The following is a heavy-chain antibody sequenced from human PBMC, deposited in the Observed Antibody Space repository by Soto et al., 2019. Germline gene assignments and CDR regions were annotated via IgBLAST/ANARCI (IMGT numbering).Heavy chain of an antibody. CDR3: ASLRSGWSPYFDY. CDR1: GGSISSSSYY. J-gene: IGHJ4*02. D-gene: IGHD6-19*01. CDR2: IYYSGST. V-gene: IGHV4-39*01. Sequence: SETLSLTCTVSGGSISSSSYYWGWIRQPPGKGLEWIGSIYYSGSTYYNPSLKSRVTISVDTSKNQFSLKLSSVTAADTAVYYCASLRSGWSPYFDYWGQGTLVNVSS.